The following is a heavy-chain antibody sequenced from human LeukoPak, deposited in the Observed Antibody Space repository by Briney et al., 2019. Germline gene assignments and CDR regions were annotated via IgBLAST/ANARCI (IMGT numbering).Heavy chain of an antibody. V-gene: IGHV1-46*01. CDR2: INPSGGIT. D-gene: IGHD6-19*01. Sequence: WASVKVSCKASGYTFTSYYMHWVRQAPGQGLEWMGIINPSGGITSYAQKFQGRVHMTRDMSTSTVYMELSSLRSEDTAVYYCARDWIIVGIAVAGTKGLFDYWGQGTLVTVSS. CDR1: GYTFTSYY. J-gene: IGHJ4*02. CDR3: ARDWIIVGIAVAGTKGLFDY.